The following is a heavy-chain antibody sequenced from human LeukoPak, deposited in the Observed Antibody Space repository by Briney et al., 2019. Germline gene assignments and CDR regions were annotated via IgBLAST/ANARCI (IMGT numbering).Heavy chain of an antibody. D-gene: IGHD2-15*01. V-gene: IGHV1-69*13. CDR2: IIPIFGTA. J-gene: IGHJ5*02. CDR3: ARADCSGGSCYSSWFDP. CDR1: GGTFSSYA. Sequence: SVKVSCKASGGTFSSYAISWVRQAHGPGIEWMGGIIPIFGTANYAQKFQGRVTITADESTSAAYMELSSLRAEDTAVYYCARADCSGGSCYSSWFDPWGQGTLVTVSS.